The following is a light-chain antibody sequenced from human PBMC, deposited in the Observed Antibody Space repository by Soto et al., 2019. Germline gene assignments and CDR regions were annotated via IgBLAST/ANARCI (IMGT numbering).Light chain of an antibody. V-gene: IGKV1-12*01. Sequence: DIQMTQSPSSVSASVGDRVTITCRASQDISNWLAWYQQKPGRAPKFLIYAASSLQRGVPSRFSGSASGTDFSLTINRLQPEDFATYYCQQTNSFPLTFGQGTKLEIK. J-gene: IGKJ2*01. CDR2: AAS. CDR1: QDISNW. CDR3: QQTNSFPLT.